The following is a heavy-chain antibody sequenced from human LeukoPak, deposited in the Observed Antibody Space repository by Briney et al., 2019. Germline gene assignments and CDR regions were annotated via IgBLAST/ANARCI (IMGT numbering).Heavy chain of an antibody. D-gene: IGHD5-18*01. J-gene: IGHJ5*02. CDR1: GFTFDDYA. V-gene: IGHV3-9*01. CDR2: ISWNSGSI. CDR3: ARTRIQANSPFDP. Sequence: GRSLRLSCAASGFTFDDYAMHWVRQAPGKGLEWVSGISWNSGSIGYADSVKGRFTISRDNAKNSLYLQMNSLRAEDTAVYYCARTRIQANSPFDPWGQGTLVTVSS.